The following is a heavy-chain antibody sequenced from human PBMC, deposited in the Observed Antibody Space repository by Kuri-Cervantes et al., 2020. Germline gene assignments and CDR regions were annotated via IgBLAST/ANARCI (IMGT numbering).Heavy chain of an antibody. D-gene: IGHD2-2*01. CDR3: ARGGGYCSSTSCYYWFDP. Sequence: ASVKVSCKASGYTFTGYYMHWVRQAPGQGLEWMGWINPNSGGTNYAQKFQGWVTMTRDTSISTAYMELSRLRSDDMAVYYCARGGGYCSSTSCYYWFDPWGQGTLVTVSS. J-gene: IGHJ5*02. CDR2: INPNSGGT. CDR1: GYTFTGYY. V-gene: IGHV1-2*04.